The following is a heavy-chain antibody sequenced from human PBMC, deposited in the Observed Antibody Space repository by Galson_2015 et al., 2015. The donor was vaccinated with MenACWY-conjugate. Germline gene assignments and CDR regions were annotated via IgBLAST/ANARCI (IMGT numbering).Heavy chain of an antibody. CDR2: IYWDADK. J-gene: IGHJ4*02. CDR1: GFSLSTSGVG. Sequence: PAPVKPTQTLTLTCTFSGFSLSTSGVGVGWIRQPPGKALEWLALIYWDADKRYTSSLESRLTVTKDPSKNQVVLTMTNMDPVDTAAYFCTHRRLLVPGLGYRGQGSLVTVSS. CDR3: THRRLLVPGLGY. V-gene: IGHV2-5*02. D-gene: IGHD3-10*01.